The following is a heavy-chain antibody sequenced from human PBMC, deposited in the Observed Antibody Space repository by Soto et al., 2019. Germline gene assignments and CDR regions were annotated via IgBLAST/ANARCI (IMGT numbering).Heavy chain of an antibody. V-gene: IGHV4-30-4*01. CDR1: GGSISSGDYY. CDR2: IYYSGST. Sequence: QVQLQESGPGLVKPSQTLSLTCTVSGGSISSGDYYWSWIRQPPGKGLEWIGYIYYSGSTYYNPSLKSRVTISVDTSKNQFSLKLSSVTAADTAVCYCARQDTAMVTWFDPWGQGTLVTVSS. CDR3: ARQDTAMVTWFDP. J-gene: IGHJ5*02. D-gene: IGHD5-18*01.